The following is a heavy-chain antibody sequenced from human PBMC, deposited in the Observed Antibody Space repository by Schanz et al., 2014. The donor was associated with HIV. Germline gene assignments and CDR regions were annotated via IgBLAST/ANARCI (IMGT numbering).Heavy chain of an antibody. Sequence: QVQLVQSGPEVKKPGSSVKVSCKASGGSFSSYAINWVRQAPGQGLEWMGGIIPIFGTANYAQKFQGRVTITADESTSTAYMELSSLRAEDTAVYYCARDSSRGWEQWRSGLFDYWGQGTLVTVSS. J-gene: IGHJ4*02. CDR3: ARDSSRGWEQWRSGLFDY. CDR2: IIPIFGTA. CDR1: GGSFSSYA. D-gene: IGHD6-19*01. V-gene: IGHV1-69*01.